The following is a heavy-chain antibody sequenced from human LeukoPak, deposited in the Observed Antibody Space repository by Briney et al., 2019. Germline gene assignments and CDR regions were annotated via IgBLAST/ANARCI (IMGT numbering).Heavy chain of an antibody. Sequence: PGGSLRLSCAASGFTFSSYAMSWVRQAAGKGLEWVSAISGSGGSTYYADSVKGRFTISRDNSKNTLYLQMNSLRAEDTAVYYCAKDYCSSTSCRILYYFDYWGQGTLVTVSS. D-gene: IGHD2-2*01. J-gene: IGHJ4*02. CDR2: ISGSGGST. V-gene: IGHV3-23*01. CDR3: AKDYCSSTSCRILYYFDY. CDR1: GFTFSSYA.